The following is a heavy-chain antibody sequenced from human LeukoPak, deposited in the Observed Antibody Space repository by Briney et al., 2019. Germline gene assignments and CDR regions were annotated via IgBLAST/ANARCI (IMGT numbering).Heavy chain of an antibody. CDR2: IKTTSDGGTP. CDR3: TTYGAGRKFDY. D-gene: IGHD3-10*01. V-gene: IGHV3-15*01. CDR1: GFIFSDAW. J-gene: IGHJ4*02. Sequence: PGGSLRLSCVASGFIFSDAWMTWVRQAPGKGLEWVGRIKTTSDGGTPDYAAPVKGRFTMSRADSTNTLYLQMNSLKSEDIAVYYCTTYGAGRKFDYWGQGTLVTVSS.